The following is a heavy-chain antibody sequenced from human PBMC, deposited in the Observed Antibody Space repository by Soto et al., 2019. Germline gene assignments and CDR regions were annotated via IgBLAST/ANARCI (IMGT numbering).Heavy chain of an antibody. CDR3: ARDPIGGGAPYYCDY. CDR2: INPYTGGT. D-gene: IGHD3-16*01. Sequence: QVQLVQSGAEVKKPGASVKVSCKASGYTFTDYYMHWVRQAPGQGLEWLGWINPYTGGTNYAHKFQDRVTLTRDTPLSTAYLDLSRLTSDDTAVYDCARDPIGGGAPYYCDYWGQGTLVTASS. V-gene: IGHV1-2*02. CDR1: GYTFTDYY. J-gene: IGHJ4*02.